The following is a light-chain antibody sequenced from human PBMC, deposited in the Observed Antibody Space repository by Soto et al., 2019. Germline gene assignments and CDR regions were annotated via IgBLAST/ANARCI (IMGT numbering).Light chain of an antibody. Sequence: DIQMTQSPSTLSASVGDRVTITCRASQSISSWLAWYQQKPGKAPKLLIYKASSLESGVPSSFSGSVSGTEFHLPFSRLLPPAFPPHHCPEYSWPLGHGTKLEIK. J-gene: IGKJ1*01. CDR2: KAS. CDR1: QSISSW. V-gene: IGKV1-5*03. CDR3: PEYSWP.